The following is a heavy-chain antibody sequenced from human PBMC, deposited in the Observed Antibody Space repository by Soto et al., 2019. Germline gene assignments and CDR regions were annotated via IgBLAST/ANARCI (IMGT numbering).Heavy chain of an antibody. J-gene: IGHJ4*02. Sequence: ETLSLTCAVYGGSFSGYYWSWIRQPPGKGLEWIGEINHSGSTNYNPSLKSRATISVDTSKNQFSLKLSSVTAADTAVYYCARGDLAVTLWGQGTLVTVSS. CDR2: INHSGST. CDR1: GGSFSGYY. D-gene: IGHD6-19*01. CDR3: ARGDLAVTL. V-gene: IGHV4-34*01.